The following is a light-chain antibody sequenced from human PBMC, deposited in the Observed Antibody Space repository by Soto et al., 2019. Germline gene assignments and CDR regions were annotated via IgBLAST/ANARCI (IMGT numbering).Light chain of an antibody. Sequence: QSALTQPPSVSGSPGQSVTISCTGTSSDVGSYNRVSWYQQPPGTAPKLMIYEVSNRPSGVPDRFSGSKSGNTASLTISGLQAEDEADYYCTLYTSSSTLGGVFGGGTKVTVL. CDR2: EVS. J-gene: IGLJ2*01. CDR3: TLYTSSSTLGGV. V-gene: IGLV2-18*01. CDR1: SSDVGSYNR.